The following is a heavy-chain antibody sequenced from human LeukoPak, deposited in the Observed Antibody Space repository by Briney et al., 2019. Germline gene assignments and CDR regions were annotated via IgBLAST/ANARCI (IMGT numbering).Heavy chain of an antibody. D-gene: IGHD2-15*01. J-gene: IGHJ6*03. CDR2: IYYSGST. Sequence: SDTLSITCTVSGGSISSSSYYWGWIRQPPGKGLEWIGSIYYSGSTYYNPSLKSRVTISVDTSKNQFSLKLSSVTAADTTVYYCAREHCSGGSCYSIYYYYYMDVWGKGTTVTVSS. V-gene: IGHV4-39*07. CDR3: AREHCSGGSCYSIYYYYYMDV. CDR1: GGSISSSSYY.